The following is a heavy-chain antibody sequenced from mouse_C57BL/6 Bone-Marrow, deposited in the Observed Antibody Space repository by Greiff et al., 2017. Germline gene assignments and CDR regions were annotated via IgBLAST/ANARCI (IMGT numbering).Heavy chain of an antibody. CDR3: TRDRFYYSGRSFSLDY. Sequence: EVHLVESGEGLVKPGGSLKLSCAASVFTFRSYAMSWVRQTPEKRLEWVAYISRGGDYISYADTVKGRFNISSGNALNTLYLQMSSLKSEDTVMYYCTRDRFYYSGRSFSLDYWGHGTTLTVSS. CDR2: ISRGGDYI. V-gene: IGHV5-9-1*02. CDR1: VFTFRSYA. J-gene: IGHJ2*01. D-gene: IGHD1-1*01.